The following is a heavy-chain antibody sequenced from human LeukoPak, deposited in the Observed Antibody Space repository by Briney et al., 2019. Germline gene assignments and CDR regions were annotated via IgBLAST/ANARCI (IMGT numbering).Heavy chain of an antibody. CDR3: ARSGSSYYLDY. CDR2: ITSSSSYI. CDR1: GXSFGSYT. J-gene: IGHJ4*02. V-gene: IGHV3-21*01. Sequence: PGGSLRLSCAASGXSFGSYTMNWVRQAPGKGLEWVSSITSSSSYIYYADSVKGRFTISRDNAKNSLYLQMNSLRAEDTAVYYCARSGSSYYLDYWGQGTLVTVSS.